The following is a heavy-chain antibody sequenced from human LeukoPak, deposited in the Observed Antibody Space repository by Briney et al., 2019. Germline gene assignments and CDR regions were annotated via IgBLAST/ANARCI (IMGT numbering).Heavy chain of an antibody. CDR3: ARSKDILTGYCFDY. Sequence: SETLSLTCTVSIYSISSGYYWGWIRQPPGKGLEWIGTIYHSGSTYYSPSLKSRVTISVDTSKNQFSLKVTSVTAADTAVYYCARSKDILTGYCFDYWGQGTLVTVSS. D-gene: IGHD3-9*01. J-gene: IGHJ4*02. CDR2: IYHSGST. V-gene: IGHV4-38-2*02. CDR1: IYSISSGYY.